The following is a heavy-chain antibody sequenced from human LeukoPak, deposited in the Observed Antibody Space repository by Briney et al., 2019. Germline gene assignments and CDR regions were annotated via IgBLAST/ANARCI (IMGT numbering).Heavy chain of an antibody. D-gene: IGHD2-2*01. J-gene: IGHJ4*02. CDR1: S. Sequence: SMNWVRQAPGKGLEWVSSISHTSSYIYYADSVKGRFTISRDNAKNSLYLQMNSLRAEDTAVYYCARDKETYCSSTSCSTDYWGQGTLVTVSS. CDR3: ARDKETYCSSTSCSTDY. V-gene: IGHV3-21*01. CDR2: ISHTSSYI.